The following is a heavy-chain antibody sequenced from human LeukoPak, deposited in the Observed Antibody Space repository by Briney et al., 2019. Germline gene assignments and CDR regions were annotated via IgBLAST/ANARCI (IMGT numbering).Heavy chain of an antibody. CDR1: GYTFTSYG. CDR3: ARSMRGMGATTGDFDY. J-gene: IGHJ4*02. D-gene: IGHD1-26*01. Sequence: ASVNVSCKASGYTFTSYGISWVRQAPGQGLEWMGWISAYNGNTNYAQKLQGRFTMTTDTSTSTAYMELRSLRSDDTAVYYCARSMRGMGATTGDFDYWGQGTLVTVSS. CDR2: ISAYNGNT. V-gene: IGHV1-18*01.